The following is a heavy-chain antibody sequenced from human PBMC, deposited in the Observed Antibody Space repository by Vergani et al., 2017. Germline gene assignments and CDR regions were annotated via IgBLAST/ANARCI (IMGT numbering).Heavy chain of an antibody. V-gene: IGHV4-31*11. J-gene: IGHJ6*03. CDR2: IFYSGNT. CDR3: ARVDTQVPATSHFYYMDV. CDR1: GGSISSGDHC. Sequence: QVQLQESGPGVVKPSQTLSLTCAVSGGSISSGDHCWTWIRQRPGKGLEWLGYIFYSGNTYDNPSLRSRLTISVDTSQNQFSLKLRSVTAADTAVYYCARVDTQVPATSHFYYMDVWGKGTTVGVSS. D-gene: IGHD6-25*01.